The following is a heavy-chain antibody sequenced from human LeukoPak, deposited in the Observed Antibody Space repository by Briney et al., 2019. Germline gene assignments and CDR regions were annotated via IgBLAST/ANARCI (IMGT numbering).Heavy chain of an antibody. CDR1: GFTFSSYG. D-gene: IGHD2-15*01. CDR2: ISGSGGST. V-gene: IGHV3-23*01. Sequence: PGGSLRLSCAASGFTFSSYGMSWVRQAPGKGLEWVSAISGSGGSTYYADSVKGRFTISRDNSKNTLYLQMNSLRAEDTAVYYCAKVGCSGGSCSPYYYYYMDVWGKGTTVTVSS. J-gene: IGHJ6*03. CDR3: AKVGCSGGSCSPYYYYYMDV.